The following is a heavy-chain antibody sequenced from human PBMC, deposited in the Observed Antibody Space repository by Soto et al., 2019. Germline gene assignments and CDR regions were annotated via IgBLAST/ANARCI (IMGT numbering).Heavy chain of an antibody. Sequence: QVQLVQSGAEVKKPGSSVKVSCKASGGTFSSYAISWVRQAPGQGLEWMGGIIPIFGTANYAQKFQGRVTITADESTSTDYMELSSLRSEDTAVYYCARATMAMVTPWYFDLWGRGTLVTVSS. J-gene: IGHJ2*01. V-gene: IGHV1-69*01. CDR1: GGTFSSYA. CDR3: ARATMAMVTPWYFDL. CDR2: IIPIFGTA. D-gene: IGHD5-18*01.